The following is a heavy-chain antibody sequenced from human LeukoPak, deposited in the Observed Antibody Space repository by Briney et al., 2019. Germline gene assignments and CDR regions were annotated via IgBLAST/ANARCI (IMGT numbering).Heavy chain of an antibody. CDR2: IYYSGST. CDR3: ARHVEATKYYFDY. CDR1: RGSISSSSYY. V-gene: IGHV4-39*01. D-gene: IGHD2-8*01. J-gene: IGHJ4*02. Sequence: SETLSLTCTVSRGSISSSSYYWGWIRQPPGTGLEWIGSIYYSGSTYYNPSLKSRVTISVDTSKNQFSPKLSSVTAADTAVYYCARHVEATKYYFDYWGQGTLVTVSS.